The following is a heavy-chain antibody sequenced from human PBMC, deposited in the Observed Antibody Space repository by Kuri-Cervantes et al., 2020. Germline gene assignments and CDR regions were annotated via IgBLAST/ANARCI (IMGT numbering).Heavy chain of an antibody. CDR1: GFIFSTYS. CDR3: AREYSHDDYYMDV. V-gene: IGHV3-30*04. J-gene: IGHJ6*03. D-gene: IGHD2-21*01. CDR2: IWYDGSSK. Sequence: GGSLRLSCAASGFIFSTYSMHWVRQAPGKGLEWVAVIWYDGSSKYYADSVKGRFTISRDNSKNTVYLDLSSLRTEDTAIYYCAREYSHDDYYMDVWGNGTTVTVSS.